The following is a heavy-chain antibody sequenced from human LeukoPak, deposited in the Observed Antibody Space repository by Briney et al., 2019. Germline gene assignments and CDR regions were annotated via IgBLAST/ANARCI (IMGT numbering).Heavy chain of an antibody. CDR3: ARGPRYGSGNYYNNY. CDR1: GFTFTGYY. J-gene: IGHJ4*02. D-gene: IGHD3-10*01. Sequence: ASVKVSCKASGFTFTGYYIYWVRQAPGQGLEWMGWINPNSGGTNYALKFQGGVTMTRDTSISTAYMELSGLRSDDTAVYYCARGPRYGSGNYYNNYWGQGTLVTVSS. V-gene: IGHV1-2*02. CDR2: INPNSGGT.